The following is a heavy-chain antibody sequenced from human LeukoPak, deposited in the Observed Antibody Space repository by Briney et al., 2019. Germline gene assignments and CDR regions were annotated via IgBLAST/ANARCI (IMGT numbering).Heavy chain of an antibody. D-gene: IGHD2-2*01. Sequence: GGSLRLSCAASGFTFSSYAMSWVRQAPGKGLEWVSAISGSGGSTYYADSVKGRFTISRDNSKSTLYLQMNSLRAEDTAVYYCAKDLRYCSSTSCYTDYFDYWGQGTLVTVSS. CDR3: AKDLRYCSSTSCYTDYFDY. V-gene: IGHV3-23*01. CDR1: GFTFSSYA. J-gene: IGHJ4*02. CDR2: ISGSGGST.